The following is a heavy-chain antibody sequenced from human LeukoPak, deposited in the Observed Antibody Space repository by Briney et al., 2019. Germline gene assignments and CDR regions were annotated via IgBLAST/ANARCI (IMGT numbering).Heavy chain of an antibody. CDR2: ISGSGDTT. CDR1: GFTFNIYA. D-gene: IGHD3-9*01. V-gene: IGHV3-23*01. CDR3: AKDFLYDTLTGVGLSDY. Sequence: GGSLRLSCTASGFTFNIYAMTWVCQAPGKGLEWVSSISGSGDTTYYADSVKGRFTISRDNSNNTLYLQMNSLRAEDTAVYYCAKDFLYDTLTGVGLSDYWGQGKLVSVSS. J-gene: IGHJ4*01.